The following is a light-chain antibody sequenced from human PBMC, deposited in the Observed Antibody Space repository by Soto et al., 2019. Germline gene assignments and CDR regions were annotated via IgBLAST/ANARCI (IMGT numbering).Light chain of an antibody. V-gene: IGKV3-11*01. CDR3: QQRSNWIFT. Sequence: EIVLTQSPATLSLSPGERATLSCRASKRVSSYLAWYQQKPGQAPRLLIYDASNRATGIPARFSGSGSGTDFTLTISSLEPEDFAVYYCQQRSNWIFTFGPGTKVDIK. CDR2: DAS. CDR1: KRVSSY. J-gene: IGKJ3*01.